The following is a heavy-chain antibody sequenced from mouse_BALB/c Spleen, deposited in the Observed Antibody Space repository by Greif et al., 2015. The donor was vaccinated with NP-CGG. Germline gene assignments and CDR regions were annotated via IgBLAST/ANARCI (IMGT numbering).Heavy chain of an antibody. CDR1: GYTFTSYW. CDR2: INPSTGYT. Sequence: QVQLQQPGAELAKPGASVKMSCKASGYTFTSYWMHWVKQRPGQGLEWIGYINPSTGYTEYNQKFKGKATLTADKSSSTAYMQLSSLTSEDSAVYYCARREVTTAYWGQGTLVTVSA. J-gene: IGHJ3*01. V-gene: IGHV1-7*01. CDR3: ARREVTTAY. D-gene: IGHD2-2*01.